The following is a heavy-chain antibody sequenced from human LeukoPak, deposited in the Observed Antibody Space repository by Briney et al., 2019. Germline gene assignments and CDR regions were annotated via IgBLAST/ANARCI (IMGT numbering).Heavy chain of an antibody. D-gene: IGHD6-6*01. Sequence: ASVKVSCKASGYTFTSYDINWVRQATGQGLEWMGWMNPNSGNTGYAQKFQGRVTITRNTSISTAYMELSSLRSEDTAVYYCARGSRWDIAARPYAFDIWGQGTMVAVSS. CDR1: GYTFTSYD. CDR2: MNPNSGNT. J-gene: IGHJ3*02. V-gene: IGHV1-8*03. CDR3: ARGSRWDIAARPYAFDI.